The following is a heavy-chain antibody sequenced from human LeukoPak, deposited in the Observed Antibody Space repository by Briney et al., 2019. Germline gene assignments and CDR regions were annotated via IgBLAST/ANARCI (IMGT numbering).Heavy chain of an antibody. CDR3: ARSPFYYYDSSGYHFDY. D-gene: IGHD3-22*01. V-gene: IGHV1-18*01. J-gene: IGHJ4*02. CDR1: GYTFTSYG. CDR2: ISAYNGNT. Sequence: GASVKVSCKASGYTFTSYGISWVRQAPGQGLEWMGWISAYNGNTNYAQKLQGRVTMTTDTSTSTAYMELRSLRSDDTAVYYCARSPFYYYDSSGYHFDYWGQGTLVTVSS.